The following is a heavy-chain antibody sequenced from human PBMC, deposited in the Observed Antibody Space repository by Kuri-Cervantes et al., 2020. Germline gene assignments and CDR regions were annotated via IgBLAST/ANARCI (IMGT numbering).Heavy chain of an antibody. CDR2: MNPNSGNT. D-gene: IGHD3-10*01. J-gene: IGHJ4*02. V-gene: IGHV1-8*01. CDR3: ARVRAGTRGAAAKVYY. Sequence: ASVKVSCKASGYTFTSYDINWVRQATGQGLEWMGWMNPNSGNTGYAQKFQGRVTMTRNTSISTAYMELSSLGSEDTAVYYCARVRAGTRGAAAKVYYWGQGTLVTVSS. CDR1: GYTFTSYD.